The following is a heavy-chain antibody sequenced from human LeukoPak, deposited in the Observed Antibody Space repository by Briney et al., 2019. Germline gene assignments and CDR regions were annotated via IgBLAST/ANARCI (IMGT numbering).Heavy chain of an antibody. D-gene: IGHD2-2*02. CDR3: ARSAGPVVVPAAIGASGHYYYMDV. J-gene: IGHJ6*03. Sequence: SVKVSCKASGGTISSYAISWVRQAPGQGLEWMGRIIPILGISNYAQKFQGRVTITADKSTSTAYMELSSLRSEDSAVYYCARSAGPVVVPAAIGASGHYYYMDVWDKGTTVTVSS. CDR2: IIPILGIS. CDR1: GGTISSYA. V-gene: IGHV1-69*04.